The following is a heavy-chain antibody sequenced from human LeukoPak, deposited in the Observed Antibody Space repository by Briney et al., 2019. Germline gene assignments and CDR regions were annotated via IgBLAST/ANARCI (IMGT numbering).Heavy chain of an antibody. CDR2: IYDSGST. D-gene: IGHD3-16*01. J-gene: IGHJ5*02. CDR1: GGSFSGYY. V-gene: IGHV4-34*01. Sequence: SETLSLTCAVYGGSFSGYYWSWIRQPPGKGLEWIGSIYDSGSTYYNPSLKSRVTISVDTSKNQFSLKLNSVTAADTAVYYCARHYGPWGQGTLVTVSS. CDR3: ARHYGP.